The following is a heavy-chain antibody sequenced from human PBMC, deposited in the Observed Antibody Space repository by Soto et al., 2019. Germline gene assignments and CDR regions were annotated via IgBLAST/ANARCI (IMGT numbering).Heavy chain of an antibody. J-gene: IGHJ1*01. V-gene: IGHV3-30*18. Sequence: GGSLRLSCAASGFTFSSYGMHWVRQAPGKGLEWVAVISYDGSNKYYADSVKGRFTISRDNSKNTLYLQMNSLRAEVTAVYYCANSRQLLEYFQHWGQGTLVTVSS. CDR2: ISYDGSNK. CDR3: ANSRQLLEYFQH. CDR1: GFTFSSYG. D-gene: IGHD2-2*01.